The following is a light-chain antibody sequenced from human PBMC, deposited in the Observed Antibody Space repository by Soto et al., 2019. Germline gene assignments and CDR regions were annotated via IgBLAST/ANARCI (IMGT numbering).Light chain of an antibody. J-gene: IGKJ5*01. Sequence: PATLSLSPGERATLSCRASQSVSSYLAWYQQKPGQAPRLLIYDASNRATGIPARFSGSGSGTDFTLTISSLEPEDFAVYYCQQRSNSPTFGKGTRLEIK. CDR2: DAS. CDR3: QQRSNSPT. V-gene: IGKV3-11*01. CDR1: QSVSSY.